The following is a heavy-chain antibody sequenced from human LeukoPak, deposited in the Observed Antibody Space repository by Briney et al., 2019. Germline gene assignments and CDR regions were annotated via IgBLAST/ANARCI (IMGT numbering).Heavy chain of an antibody. CDR3: AIGGSGSYYNPGAFDI. V-gene: IGHV5-51*01. J-gene: IGHJ3*02. CDR1: GYTFVSYW. Sequence: GESLKISCKGSGYTFVSYWIGWVRQMPGKGLEWMGIIWPGDSDTRYSPSFQGQVTISADKSISTAYLQWSSLKASDTAMYYCAIGGSGSYYNPGAFDIWGQGTMVTVSS. CDR2: IWPGDSDT. D-gene: IGHD3-10*01.